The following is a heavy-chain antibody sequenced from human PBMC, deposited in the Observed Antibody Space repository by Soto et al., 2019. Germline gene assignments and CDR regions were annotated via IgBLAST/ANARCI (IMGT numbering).Heavy chain of an antibody. Sequence: GGTLRLCCAASGFTFTRYSMNWVRQAPGKGLEWVSSISSTTNYMYYADSMKGRFTVSRDNAKNSVYLEMNSLSAADTALYYCARESEDLTSNFDYWGQGTLVTVSS. J-gene: IGHJ4*02. V-gene: IGHV3-21*01. CDR2: ISSTTNYM. CDR1: GFTFTRYS. CDR3: ARESEDLTSNFDY.